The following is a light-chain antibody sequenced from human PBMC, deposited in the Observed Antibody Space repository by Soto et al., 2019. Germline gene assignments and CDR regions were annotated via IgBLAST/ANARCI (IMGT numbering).Light chain of an antibody. CDR3: QQYYTWPIT. J-gene: IGKJ4*01. CDR2: GAS. CDR1: QSVSRK. Sequence: EIVMTQSPATLSVSPGERVTLFCRASQSVSRKLAWYQHKPGQAPRLLISGASTGATGIPARFSGSGSGTEFTLTISSLQSEDCAVYYCQQYYTWPITFGGGTKVDIK. V-gene: IGKV3-15*01.